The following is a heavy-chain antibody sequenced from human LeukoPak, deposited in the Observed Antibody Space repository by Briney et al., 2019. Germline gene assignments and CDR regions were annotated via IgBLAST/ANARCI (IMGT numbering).Heavy chain of an antibody. CDR2: IYSGGST. CDR1: GFTVSSNY. Sequence: PGGSLRLSCSASGFTVSSNYMSWVRQAPGKGLEWVSVIYSGGSTYYADSVKGRFTISRDNSKNTLYLQMNSLRAEDTAVYYCARDRGYCSSTSCSRWFDPWGQGTLVTVSS. D-gene: IGHD2-2*01. J-gene: IGHJ5*02. CDR3: ARDRGYCSSTSCSRWFDP. V-gene: IGHV3-53*01.